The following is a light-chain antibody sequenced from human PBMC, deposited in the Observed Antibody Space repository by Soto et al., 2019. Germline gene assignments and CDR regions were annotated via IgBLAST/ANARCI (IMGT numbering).Light chain of an antibody. CDR3: QKYNSAPRT. CDR1: QSISSW. V-gene: IGKV1-5*03. Sequence: DIQMTQSPSTLSASEGDRVTITCRASQSISSWLAWYQQKPGKAPKLLIYKASSLESGVPSRFSGSGSGTDFTLTISSLQPEDVATYYCQKYNSAPRTFGQGTKVDIK. J-gene: IGKJ1*01. CDR2: KAS.